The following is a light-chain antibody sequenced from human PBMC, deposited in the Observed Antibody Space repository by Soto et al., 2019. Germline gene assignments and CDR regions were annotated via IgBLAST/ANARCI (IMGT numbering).Light chain of an antibody. CDR3: QQYNNWPF. V-gene: IGKV3-15*01. CDR2: GAS. Sequence: EIVMTQSPATLSVSPGERATLSCRASQSISSNLAWYQQKPGQAPRLLMFGASTRATGIPARFSGSGSGTEFTLTISSPQSEDFAVYYCQQYNNWPFFGQGTRLEI. CDR1: QSISSN. J-gene: IGKJ5*01.